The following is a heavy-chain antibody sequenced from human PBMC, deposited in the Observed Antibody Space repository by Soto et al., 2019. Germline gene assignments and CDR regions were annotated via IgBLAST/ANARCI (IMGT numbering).Heavy chain of an antibody. CDR3: ARRMAADSFDY. CDR2: ISGSGGGT. V-gene: IGHV3-23*01. Sequence: EVQLLESGGGLVQPGGSLRLSCAASGFTFSSYPMRWVRQAPGKGLEWVTSISGSGGGTYYTDSVKGRFTISRDNSKNTLYLQMNSLRAEDTAVYYCARRMAADSFDYWGQGTLVTVSS. D-gene: IGHD6-13*01. CDR1: GFTFSSYP. J-gene: IGHJ4*02.